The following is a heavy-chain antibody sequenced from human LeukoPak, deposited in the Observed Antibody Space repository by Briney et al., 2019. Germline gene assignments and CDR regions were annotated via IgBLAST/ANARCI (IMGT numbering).Heavy chain of an antibody. D-gene: IGHD3-10*01. J-gene: IGHJ3*02. CDR2: INWNGGST. CDR3: ARGGGYGSGSYRDI. V-gene: IGHV3-20*04. Sequence: GGSLRLSCAASGFTFDDYGMSWVRQAPGKGRDWVSGINWNGGSTGYADSVKGRFTISRDNAKNSLYLQMNSLRAEDTALYYCARGGGYGSGSYRDIWGQGTMVTVSS. CDR1: GFTFDDYG.